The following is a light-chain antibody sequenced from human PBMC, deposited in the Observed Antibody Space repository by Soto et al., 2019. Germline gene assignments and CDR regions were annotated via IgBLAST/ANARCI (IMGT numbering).Light chain of an antibody. V-gene: IGLV2-14*03. CDR1: NSDVGGYNY. CDR2: EVT. Sequence: QPVLTQPASVSGSPGQSITISCIGTNSDVGGYNYVSWYQQHRGKAPKLLIYEVTNRPSGVSDRFSGSKSGSTASLTISGLQADDEADYYCTSWTTNNIPYVFGTGTKLTVL. CDR3: TSWTTNNIPYV. J-gene: IGLJ1*01.